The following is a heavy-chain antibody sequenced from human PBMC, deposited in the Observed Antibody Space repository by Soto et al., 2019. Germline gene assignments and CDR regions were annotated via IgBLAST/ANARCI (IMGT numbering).Heavy chain of an antibody. Sequence: VQLVESGGGLVQPGGSLRLSCAASGFTFSDHYMDWVRQSPGKGLEWVGRIRNRANSHTTVYAASVKGRFTISRDDSKNSVFLEMNSLKTEDTAVYYCATLERIVGGTWDYWGQGTLVTVSS. CDR3: ATLERIVGGTWDY. CDR1: GFTFSDHY. V-gene: IGHV3-72*01. CDR2: IRNRANSHTT. D-gene: IGHD1-26*01. J-gene: IGHJ4*02.